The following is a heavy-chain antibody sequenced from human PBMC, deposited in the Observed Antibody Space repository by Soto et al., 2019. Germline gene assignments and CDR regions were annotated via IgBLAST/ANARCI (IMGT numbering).Heavy chain of an antibody. CDR2: ISYDGRNT. Sequence: QVQLVESGGGVVQPGGSLRLSCAASGFTFSRYALHWVRQAPGKGLEWVAVISYDGRNTYYVDSVKGRFTISRDNSKSTLSLQMNSLRSEDAGVYYCARDAYDFLWGTYRPVDYWGQGTLVTVSS. V-gene: IGHV3-30*04. D-gene: IGHD3-16*02. CDR3: ARDAYDFLWGTYRPVDY. CDR1: GFTFSRYA. J-gene: IGHJ4*02.